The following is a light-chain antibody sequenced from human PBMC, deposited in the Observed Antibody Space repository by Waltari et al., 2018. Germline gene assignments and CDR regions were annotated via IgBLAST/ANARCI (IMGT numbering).Light chain of an antibody. CDR1: SSSVGSNF. CDR2: RSD. J-gene: IGLJ1*01. V-gene: IGLV1-47*01. CDR3: AAWDDSLSAYV. Sequence: QSVLTQPPSASGTPGQEVTISCSGTSSSVGSNFVFWYQQLPGAAPKLLIFRSDRRPSGVPDRISGSKSGTSASLVITGLRSEDEADYYCAAWDDSLSAYVFGTG.